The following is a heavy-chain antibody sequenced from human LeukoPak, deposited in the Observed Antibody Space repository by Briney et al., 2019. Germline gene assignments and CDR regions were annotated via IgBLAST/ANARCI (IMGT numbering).Heavy chain of an antibody. CDR2: IYSSGST. D-gene: IGHD3/OR15-3a*01. J-gene: IGHJ5*02. CDR3: ARDGTEGWFDP. Sequence: SETLSLTCTVSGGSISSYYWNWIRQPAGKGLEWIGRIYSSGSTNYNPSLKSRVTISVDTSKNQFSLKLSSVTAADTAVYYCARDGTEGWFDPWGQGTLVTVSS. CDR1: GGSISSYY. V-gene: IGHV4-4*07.